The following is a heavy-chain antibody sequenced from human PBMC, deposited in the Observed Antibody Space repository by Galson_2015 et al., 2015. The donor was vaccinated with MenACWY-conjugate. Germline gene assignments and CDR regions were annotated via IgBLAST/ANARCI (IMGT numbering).Heavy chain of an antibody. CDR3: AKVAYYDSSGSADY. CDR1: GFSLSYYG. Sequence: SLRLSCAASGFSLSYYGMHWVRQAPGKGLEWVSLIRYDGSDKYYADSVKGRFTISRDISKNTLYLQMNSLRAEDTAVYYCAKVAYYDSSGSADYWGQGTLVTVSS. D-gene: IGHD3-22*01. V-gene: IGHV3-30*02. CDR2: IRYDGSDK. J-gene: IGHJ4*02.